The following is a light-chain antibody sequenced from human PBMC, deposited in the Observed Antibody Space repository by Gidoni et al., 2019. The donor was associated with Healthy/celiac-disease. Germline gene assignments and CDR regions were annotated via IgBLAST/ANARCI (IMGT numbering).Light chain of an antibody. CDR2: VAS. V-gene: IGKV1-33*01. J-gene: IGKJ2*01. CDR1: QDISNY. CDR3: QQYDNLPYT. Sequence: DIQMTQSPSSPSASVGDRVTITCQASQDISNYLNWYQQKPGKAPKLLIYVASNLETGVPSRFSGSGSGTDFTFTISSLQPEDIATYYCQQYDNLPYTFGQGTKLEIK.